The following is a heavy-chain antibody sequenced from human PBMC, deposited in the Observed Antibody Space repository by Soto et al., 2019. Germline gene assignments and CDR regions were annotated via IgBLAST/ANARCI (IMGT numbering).Heavy chain of an antibody. V-gene: IGHV1-3*01. D-gene: IGHD4-17*01. J-gene: IGHJ6*02. CDR3: ARDDDYGDFYYYYGMDV. CDR1: GYTFTSYA. Sequence: ASVKVSCKASGYTFTSYAMHWVRQAPGQRLEWMGWINAGIGDTQYSQDFQGRVTITRDTSARTAYMELSSLRSEDTAGYYCARDDDYGDFYYYYGMDVWGQGTTVTVSS. CDR2: INAGIGDT.